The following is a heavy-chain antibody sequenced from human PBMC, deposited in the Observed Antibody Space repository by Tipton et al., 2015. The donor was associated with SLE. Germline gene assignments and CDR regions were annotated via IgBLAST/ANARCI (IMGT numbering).Heavy chain of an antibody. CDR1: GYTFTSYG. V-gene: IGHV1-18*04. CDR2: ISAYNGNT. J-gene: IGHJ2*01. Sequence: QVQLVQSGAEVKKPGASVKVSCKASGYTFTSYGLSWVRQAPGQGLEWMGRISAYNGNTNYAQNLQGRVTMTTDTSTSTAYMELRSLRSDDTAVYYCARGRDEYSSGWRYWYFDLWGRGTLVTVSS. CDR3: ARGRDEYSSGWRYWYFDL. D-gene: IGHD6-19*01.